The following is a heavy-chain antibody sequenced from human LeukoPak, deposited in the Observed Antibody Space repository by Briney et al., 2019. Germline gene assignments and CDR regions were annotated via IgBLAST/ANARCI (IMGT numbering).Heavy chain of an antibody. CDR2: IYNSGST. Sequence: SETLSLTCTVSGYSISSGYYWGWIRQPPGKGLEWIGSIYNSGSTYYNPSLKSRVTISVDTSKNQFSLKLSSVTAADTAVYYCARVLTGDSYYFDYWGQGTLVTVSS. CDR1: GYSISSGYY. V-gene: IGHV4-38-2*02. D-gene: IGHD7-27*01. CDR3: ARVLTGDSYYFDY. J-gene: IGHJ4*02.